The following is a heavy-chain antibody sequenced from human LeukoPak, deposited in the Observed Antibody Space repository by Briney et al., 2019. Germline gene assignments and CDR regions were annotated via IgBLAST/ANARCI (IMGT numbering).Heavy chain of an antibody. J-gene: IGHJ5*02. V-gene: IGHV4-59*01. Sequence: GSLRPSCVASGFTFSSYAMNWVRQAPGKGLEWIGYISDSGSTNYNPSLRSRVTISVDTSKNQFSLKLSSVTAADTALYYCARYDYGDCWFDPWGQGTLVTVSS. CDR2: ISDSGST. D-gene: IGHD4-17*01. CDR1: GFTFSSYA. CDR3: ARYDYGDCWFDP.